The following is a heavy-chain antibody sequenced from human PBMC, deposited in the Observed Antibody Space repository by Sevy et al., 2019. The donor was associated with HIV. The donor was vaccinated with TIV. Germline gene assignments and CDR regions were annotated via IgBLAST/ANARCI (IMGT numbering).Heavy chain of an antibody. V-gene: IGHV1-2*06. CDR2: INPNSGGT. Sequence: ASVKVSYKASGYTFTGYYMHWVRQAPGQGLEWMGRINPNSGGTNYAQKFQGRVTMTRDTSISTAYMELSRLRSDDTAVYYCARDRGYSYGNDYWGQGTLVTVSS. CDR1: GYTFTGYY. CDR3: ARDRGYSYGNDY. D-gene: IGHD5-18*01. J-gene: IGHJ4*02.